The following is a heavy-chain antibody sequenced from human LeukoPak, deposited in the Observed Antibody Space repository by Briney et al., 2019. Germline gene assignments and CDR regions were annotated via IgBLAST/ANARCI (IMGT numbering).Heavy chain of an antibody. Sequence: GGSLRLSCAASGFTFSSYSMNWVRQAPGKGLEWVSSISSSSSYIYYADSVKGRFTISRDNAKNSLHLQMNSLRAEDTAVYYCARDIYDSSGEAFDIWGQGTMVTVSS. CDR3: ARDIYDSSGEAFDI. V-gene: IGHV3-21*01. CDR1: GFTFSSYS. D-gene: IGHD3-22*01. CDR2: ISSSSSYI. J-gene: IGHJ3*02.